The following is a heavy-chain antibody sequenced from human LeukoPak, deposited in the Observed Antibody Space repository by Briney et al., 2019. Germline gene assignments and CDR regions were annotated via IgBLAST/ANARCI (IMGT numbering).Heavy chain of an antibody. Sequence: PGGSLRLSCVGSGFTFTGPSMHWVRQAPGKGLEWVAVVGNDEKTIFYADSVKGRFTISRDNSRNTVYLQMNSLRDEDTAVYYCAKERQVGTTAFDSWGQGSLVTVSS. CDR1: GFTFTGPS. D-gene: IGHD1-26*01. J-gene: IGHJ4*02. CDR3: AKERQVGTTAFDS. V-gene: IGHV3-30*04. CDR2: VGNDEKTI.